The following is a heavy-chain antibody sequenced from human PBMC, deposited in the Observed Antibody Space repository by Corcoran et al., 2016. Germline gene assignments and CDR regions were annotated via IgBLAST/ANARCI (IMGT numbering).Heavy chain of an antibody. CDR2: IYHSGST. Sequence: QVQLQESGPGLVKPSGTLSLTCAVSGGSISSSNWWSWVRQPPGKGLEWIGEIYHSGSTNYNPSLKSRVTISVDKSKNQFSLKLSSVTAADTAVYYCARDRLDYDILTGRSYYYYGMDVWGQGTTVTVSS. CDR3: ARDRLDYDILTGRSYYYYGMDV. CDR1: GGSISSSNW. V-gene: IGHV4-4*02. D-gene: IGHD3-9*01. J-gene: IGHJ6*02.